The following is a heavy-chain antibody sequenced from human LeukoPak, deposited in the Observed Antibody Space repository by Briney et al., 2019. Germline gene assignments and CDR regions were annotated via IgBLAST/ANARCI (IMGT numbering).Heavy chain of an antibody. CDR1: GFTFSSYG. CDR3: ARDRLKTQHDAFEI. D-gene: IGHD2-2*01. Sequence: GGSLRLSCAASGFTFSSYGMHWVRQAPGKGLGWVAVIWYDGSNKYYADSVKGRFTISRDNSKNALYLQMNSLRAEDTAVYYCARDRLKTQHDAFEIWGQGTMVTVSS. V-gene: IGHV3-33*01. CDR2: IWYDGSNK. J-gene: IGHJ3*02.